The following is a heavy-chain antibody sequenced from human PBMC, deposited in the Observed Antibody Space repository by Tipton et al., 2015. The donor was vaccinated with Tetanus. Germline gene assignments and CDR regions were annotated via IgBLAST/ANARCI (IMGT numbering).Heavy chain of an antibody. CDR1: GFTFRFYA. Sequence: SLRLSCAASGFTFRFYAMSWVRQAPGKGLECVSDISDSGGSTYYADSVKGRFTISRDNSKNTLYLQMSSLRADDSAVYYCANNKGGDPSDLFDLWGPGTMVPVFS. CDR3: ANNKGGDPSDLFDL. CDR2: ISDSGGST. V-gene: IGHV3-23*01. J-gene: IGHJ3*01. D-gene: IGHD2-21*01.